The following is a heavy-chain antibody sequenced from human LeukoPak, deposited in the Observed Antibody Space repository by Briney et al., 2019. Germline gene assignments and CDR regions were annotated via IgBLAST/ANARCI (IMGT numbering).Heavy chain of an antibody. J-gene: IGHJ3*02. CDR1: GFTFSSYS. V-gene: IGHV3-21*01. CDR2: ISSSSSYI. Sequence: GGSLRLSCAASGFTFSSYSMNWVRQAPGKGLEWVSSISSSSSYIYYADSVKGRFTISRDNAKNSLYLQMNSLRAEDTAVYYCARDRTWLGELAYAFDIWGQGTMVTVSS. D-gene: IGHD3-10*01. CDR3: ARDRTWLGELAYAFDI.